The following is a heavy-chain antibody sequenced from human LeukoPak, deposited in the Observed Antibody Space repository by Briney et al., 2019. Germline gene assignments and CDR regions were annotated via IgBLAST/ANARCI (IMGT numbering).Heavy chain of an antibody. Sequence: SETLSLTCTVSGGSISSGSYYWSWIRQPAGKGLEWIGRIYTSGSTNYNPSLKSRVTISVDTSKNQFSLKLSSVTAADTAVYYCARHPQLMVRGVIRAFDIWGQGTMVTVSS. CDR3: ARHPQLMVRGVIRAFDI. V-gene: IGHV4-61*02. D-gene: IGHD3-10*01. CDR1: GGSISSGSYY. J-gene: IGHJ3*02. CDR2: IYTSGST.